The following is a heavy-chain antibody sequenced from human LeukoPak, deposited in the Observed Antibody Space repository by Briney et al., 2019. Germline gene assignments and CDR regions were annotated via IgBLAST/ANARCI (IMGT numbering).Heavy chain of an antibody. CDR2: ISSSSSFK. CDR1: GFTFSSYS. V-gene: IGHV3-21*01. Sequence: PGGSLRLSCAASGFTFSSYSMNWVRQAPGKGLEWCSSISSSSSFKYHADSVKGRFTISRDNAKNSLYLQMNSLRAEDTAVYYCARGSLAVAGTGVDYWGQGSLVTVSS. J-gene: IGHJ4*02. CDR3: ARGSLAVAGTGVDY. D-gene: IGHD6-19*01.